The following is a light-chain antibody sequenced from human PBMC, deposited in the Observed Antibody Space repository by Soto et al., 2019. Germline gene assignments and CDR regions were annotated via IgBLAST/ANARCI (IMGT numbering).Light chain of an antibody. CDR1: QSISRY. Sequence: DIQMTQSPCSLSASVGDRVTITCRASQSISRYLNWYQQKPGRPPTLLIFETSTLQSGVPSRFSGRGVGSDFTLTISSLQPEDFAVYYCLHSFTTPLTFGGGTTVEIQ. J-gene: IGKJ4*01. V-gene: IGKV1-39*01. CDR3: LHSFTTPLT. CDR2: ETS.